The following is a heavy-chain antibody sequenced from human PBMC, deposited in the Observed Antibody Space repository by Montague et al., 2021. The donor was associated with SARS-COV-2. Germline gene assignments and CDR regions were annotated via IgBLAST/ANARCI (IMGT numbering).Heavy chain of an antibody. CDR1: SSSIISSGYY. CDR3: ARGMIRGVTTPFDY. CDR2: IYYSGTT. Sequence: SETLSLTCSVSSSSIISSGYYWGWIRQPPGKELEWIGNIYYSGTTYYNPSLLSRGTISVDTSKNHLSLRLSSVTAADTAVYFCARGMIRGVTTPFDYWGQGSQVTVSS. J-gene: IGHJ4*02. V-gene: IGHV4-39*02. D-gene: IGHD3-10*01.